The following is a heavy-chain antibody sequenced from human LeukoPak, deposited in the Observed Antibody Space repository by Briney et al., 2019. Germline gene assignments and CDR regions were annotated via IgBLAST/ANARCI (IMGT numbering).Heavy chain of an antibody. J-gene: IGHJ4*02. Sequence: GGSLRLSCAASGFSFSDYYMSWIRQAPGKGLDWVSYITHSGKSVYYADSVKGRFTISRDNAKNSLYRQMNSLRAEDTAVYYCARDDIILGAANWGQGTLVTVSS. CDR2: ITHSGKSV. D-gene: IGHD1-26*01. CDR1: GFSFSDYY. V-gene: IGHV3-11*01. CDR3: ARDDIILGAAN.